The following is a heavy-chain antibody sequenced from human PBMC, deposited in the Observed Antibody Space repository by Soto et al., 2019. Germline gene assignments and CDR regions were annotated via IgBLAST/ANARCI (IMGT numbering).Heavy chain of an antibody. J-gene: IGHJ5*02. CDR3: ARQPTHLDCGGDCYSWFDP. V-gene: IGHV4-38-2*01. CDR2: IYHSGST. Sequence: SETLSLTCAVSGYSISSGYYWGWIRQPPGKGLEWIGSIYHSGSTYYNPSLKSRVTISVDTSKNQFSLKLSSVTAADTAVYYCARQPTHLDCGGDCYSWFDPWGQVNLVP. D-gene: IGHD2-21*02. CDR1: GYSISSGYY.